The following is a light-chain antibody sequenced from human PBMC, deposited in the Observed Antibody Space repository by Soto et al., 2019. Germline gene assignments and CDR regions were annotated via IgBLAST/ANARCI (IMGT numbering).Light chain of an antibody. V-gene: IGKV3D-7*01. J-gene: IGKJ1*01. CDR2: GAS. CDR1: QSVSSSY. Sequence: PEERVTLSCRASQSVSSSYLTWYQQKPGQAPRLLIYGASTRATSIPARFSGSGSGTDFTLTISSLQPEDFAVYYCQQDYNLLWTFGQGTKVDIK. CDR3: QQDYNLLWT.